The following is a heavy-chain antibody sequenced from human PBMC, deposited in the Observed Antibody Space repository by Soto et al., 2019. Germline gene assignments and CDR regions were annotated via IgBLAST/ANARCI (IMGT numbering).Heavy chain of an antibody. CDR3: ARKSSSSSWFDP. CDR2: ISGYNGNT. V-gene: IGHV1-18*01. D-gene: IGHD6-6*01. J-gene: IGHJ5*02. Sequence: ASVKVSCKTSGYTFFSYGISWVRQAPGQGLEWMGWISGYNGNTNYAQKFQARVTMTADTSTRTAYMELRSLRSDDTAFYYCARKSSSSSWFDPWGQGTMVTVSS. CDR1: GYTFFSYG.